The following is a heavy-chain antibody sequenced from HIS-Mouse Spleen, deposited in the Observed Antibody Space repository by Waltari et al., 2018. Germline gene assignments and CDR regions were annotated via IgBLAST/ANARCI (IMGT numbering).Heavy chain of an antibody. Sequence: QLQLQESGPGLVKPSETMSLTCTVSGCSISSSSYYWGWIRQPPGKGLEWIGRIYYSGGPYYNPSLKSRVTISVDTSKNQFSLELSSVTAADTAVYYCAREIPYSSSWYDWYFDLWGRGTLVTVSS. J-gene: IGHJ2*01. CDR2: IYYSGGP. V-gene: IGHV4-39*07. CDR3: AREIPYSSSWYDWYFDL. D-gene: IGHD6-13*01. CDR1: GCSISSSSYY.